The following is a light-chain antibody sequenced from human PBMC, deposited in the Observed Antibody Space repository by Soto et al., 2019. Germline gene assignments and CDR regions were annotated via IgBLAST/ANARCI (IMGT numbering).Light chain of an antibody. CDR2: DAS. CDR3: QQRSNWPYT. V-gene: IGKV3-11*01. Sequence: EIVLTQSPATLSLSPGERATLSCRASQSVSSYLAWYQQKPGQAPRLLIYDASNSATGIPARFSGSGSGTYFTLTISSLEPEDFAVYYCQQRSNWPYTFGQGTKLEIK. J-gene: IGKJ2*01. CDR1: QSVSSY.